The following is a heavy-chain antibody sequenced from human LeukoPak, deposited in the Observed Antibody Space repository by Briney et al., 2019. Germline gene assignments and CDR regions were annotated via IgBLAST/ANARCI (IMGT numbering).Heavy chain of an antibody. Sequence: SETLSLTCTVSGGSTTGYYWTWIRQPPGKGLEWIGYVYYSGCTSYNASLKSRVTTSVDTSKNQFSLKLSSVTAADTAVYYCARQRRALRGGSGAVDAFDIWGQGTMVTVSS. J-gene: IGHJ3*02. CDR3: ARQRRALRGGSGAVDAFDI. CDR1: GGSTTGYY. V-gene: IGHV4-59*08. CDR2: VYYSGCT. D-gene: IGHD6-19*01.